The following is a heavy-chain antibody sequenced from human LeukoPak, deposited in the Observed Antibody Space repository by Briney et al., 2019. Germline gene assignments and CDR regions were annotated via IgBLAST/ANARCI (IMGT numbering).Heavy chain of an antibody. Sequence: PGGSLRLSCAASGFTFSSYSMNWVCQAPGKGLEWISYFSTSSGTISYADSVKGRFTISRDNAKNSLYLQMNSLRAEDTAVYYCARDSMYAFDIWGQGTVVTVSS. V-gene: IGHV3-48*01. CDR2: FSTSSGTI. J-gene: IGHJ3*02. CDR3: ARDSMYAFDI. D-gene: IGHD2-2*01. CDR1: GFTFSSYS.